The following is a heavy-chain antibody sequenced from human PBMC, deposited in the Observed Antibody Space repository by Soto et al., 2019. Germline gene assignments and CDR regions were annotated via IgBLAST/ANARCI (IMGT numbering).Heavy chain of an antibody. J-gene: IGHJ4*02. CDR1: GFTFTNYA. D-gene: IGHD3-10*01. V-gene: IGHV3-23*01. Sequence: EVQLLESGGALVQPGGSLRLSCAASGFTFTNYAMNWVRPAPGKGLEWVASVCYTGGSTLYAESVKGRITSSRDNSKKTLYLQMNSLRAEDTAVYYCAGRSYDLGSYSFDYWGQGTLVSVCS. CDR2: VCYTGGST. CDR3: AGRSYDLGSYSFDY.